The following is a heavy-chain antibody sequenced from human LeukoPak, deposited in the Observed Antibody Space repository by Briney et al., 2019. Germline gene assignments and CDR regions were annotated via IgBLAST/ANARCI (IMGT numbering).Heavy chain of an antibody. CDR2: IYYSGST. CDR3: ARNVSRGEPGGAFDM. J-gene: IGHJ3*02. Sequence: SETLSLTCTVSGGAISGTRDYWGWIRQPPGKELEWIASIYYSGSTHYNPSLKSRVTISVDTSRNQFSLNLRFATAEDTATYYCARNVSRGEPGGAFDMWGQGTTVIVSS. CDR1: GGAISGTRDY. D-gene: IGHD3-16*01. V-gene: IGHV4-39*01.